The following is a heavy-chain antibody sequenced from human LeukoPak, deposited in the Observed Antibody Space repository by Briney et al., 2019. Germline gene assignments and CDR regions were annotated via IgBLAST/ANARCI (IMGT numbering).Heavy chain of an antibody. Sequence: QPGGSLRLSCAASGFTFSSYEMNWVRQAPGKGLEWASLIYSGGTTYYADSVKGRFTISRDNSKNTVHLQMNNLRAEDTAMYFCARRLYIVRGAFDIWGQGTMVTASS. CDR3: ARRLYIVRGAFDI. CDR1: GFTFSSYE. D-gene: IGHD2/OR15-2a*01. V-gene: IGHV3-53*01. CDR2: IYSGGTT. J-gene: IGHJ3*02.